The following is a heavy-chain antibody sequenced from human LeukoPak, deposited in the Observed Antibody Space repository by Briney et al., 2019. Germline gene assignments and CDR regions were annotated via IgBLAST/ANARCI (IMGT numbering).Heavy chain of an antibody. CDR3: AREVGSPGDWFDP. J-gene: IGHJ5*02. V-gene: IGHV3-48*03. D-gene: IGHD1-26*01. CDR1: GFTFRSYE. CDR2: ISSSGNSI. Sequence: GGSLSLSCAASGFTFRSYEMNWVRQAPGKGLEWVSYISSSGNSIYYADSVKGRFTISRDNAKNSLYLQMNSLRAEDTAVYYCAREVGSPGDWFDPWGQGTLVTVSA.